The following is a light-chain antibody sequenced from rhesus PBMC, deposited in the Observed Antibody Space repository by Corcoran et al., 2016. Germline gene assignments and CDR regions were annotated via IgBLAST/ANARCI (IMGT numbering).Light chain of an antibody. CDR1: QGNSTW. Sequence: DIQMTQSPPSLSASVGDTVTITCRASQGNSTWLAWYQQKPGKAPKVLISKAASLKNGVPSRFSGSGSGTGFTLTISSLQSEDFGTYYCQQYSSRPYSFGQRTKIDIK. V-gene: IGKV1-22*01. CDR2: KAA. CDR3: QQYSSRPYS. J-gene: IGKJ2*01.